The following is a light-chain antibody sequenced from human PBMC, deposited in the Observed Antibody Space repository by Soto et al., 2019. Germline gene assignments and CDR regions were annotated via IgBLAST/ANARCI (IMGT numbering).Light chain of an antibody. V-gene: IGKV1-27*01. CDR2: GAS. J-gene: IGKJ3*01. CDR3: QRYNSVPHT. CDR1: QGISSY. Sequence: DIQMTQSPSSLSASVGDRVTITCRARQGISSYLAWYQQKPWKVPKLLIYGASTLHSGVPSRFSGSGSGTDFTLTINSLQPEDVATYYCQRYNSVPHTFGPGTKVDIK.